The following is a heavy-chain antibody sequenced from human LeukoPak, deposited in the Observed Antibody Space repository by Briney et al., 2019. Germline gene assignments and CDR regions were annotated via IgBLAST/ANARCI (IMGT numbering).Heavy chain of an antibody. CDR2: IWYDGSNK. J-gene: IGHJ4*02. D-gene: IGHD6-6*01. Sequence: GGSLRLSCAASGFTFSSYGMPWVRQAPGKGLEWVAVIWYDGSNKYYADSVKGRFTISRDNSKNTRYLQMNSLRAEDTAVYYCARDGRSSPRYYFDYWGQGTLVTVSS. V-gene: IGHV3-33*01. CDR3: ARDGRSSPRYYFDY. CDR1: GFTFSSYG.